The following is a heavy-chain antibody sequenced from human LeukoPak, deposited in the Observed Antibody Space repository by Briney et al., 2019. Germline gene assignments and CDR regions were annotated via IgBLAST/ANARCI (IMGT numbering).Heavy chain of an antibody. CDR1: GYSISSGYY. V-gene: IGHV4-38-2*02. J-gene: IGHJ5*02. D-gene: IGHD3-3*01. CDR3: AREQYYDFWSGYPNWFDP. CDR2: IYHSGST. Sequence: SETLSLTCAVSGYSISSGYYWGWIRQPPGKGLEWIGSIYHSGSTYYNPSLKSRVTISVDTSKNQFSLKLSSVTAADTAVYYCAREQYYDFWSGYPNWFDPWGQGTLVTVPS.